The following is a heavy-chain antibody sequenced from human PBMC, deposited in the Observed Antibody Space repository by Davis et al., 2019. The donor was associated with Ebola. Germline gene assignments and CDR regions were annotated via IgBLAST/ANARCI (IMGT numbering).Heavy chain of an antibody. D-gene: IGHD2-8*02. CDR2: FDPEDGET. V-gene: IGHV1-24*01. J-gene: IGHJ6*02. Sequence: ASVKVSCKVSGYTLTELSMHWVRQAPGKGLEWMGGFDPEDGETIYAQKFQGRVTMTEDTSTDTAYMELSSLRSEDTAVYYCATAQCTGGVCYSYYYYGMDVWGQGTTVTVSS. CDR1: GYTLTELS. CDR3: ATAQCTGGVCYSYYYYGMDV.